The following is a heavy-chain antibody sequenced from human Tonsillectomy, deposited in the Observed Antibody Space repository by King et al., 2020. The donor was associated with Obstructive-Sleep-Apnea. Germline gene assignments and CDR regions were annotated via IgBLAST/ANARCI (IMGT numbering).Heavy chain of an antibody. J-gene: IGHJ6*02. D-gene: IGHD3-10*01. Sequence: QLVQSGAEVKKPGSSVKVSCQASGGTFSSYAISWVRQAPGQGLEWMGGIIPILGIADYAQKFQGRVTISADKSTSTAYMELSSLRSEDTAVYYCARPYGSGTYYAVRPYYYPMDVWGQGTTVTVSS. CDR2: IIPILGIA. V-gene: IGHV1-69*04. CDR1: GGTFSSYA. CDR3: ARPYGSGTYYAVRPYYYPMDV.